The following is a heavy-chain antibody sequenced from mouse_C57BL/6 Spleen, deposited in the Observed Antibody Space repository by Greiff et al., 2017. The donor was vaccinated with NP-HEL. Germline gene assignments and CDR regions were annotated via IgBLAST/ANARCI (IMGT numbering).Heavy chain of an antibody. D-gene: IGHD1-1*01. CDR2: IHPNSGST. J-gene: IGHJ1*03. CDR1: GYTFTSYW. V-gene: IGHV1-64*01. CDR3: ARSLYYGSRDWYFDV. Sequence: QVQLQQSGAELVKPGASVKLSCKASGYTFTSYWMHWVKQRPGQGLEWIGMIHPNSGSTNYNEKFKSKATLTVDKSSSTAYMQLSSLTSEDSAVYYCARSLYYGSRDWYFDVWGTGTTVTVSS.